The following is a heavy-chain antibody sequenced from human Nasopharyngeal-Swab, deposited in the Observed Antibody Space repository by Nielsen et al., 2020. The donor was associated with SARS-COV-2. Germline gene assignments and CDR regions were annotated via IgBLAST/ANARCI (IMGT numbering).Heavy chain of an antibody. Sequence: GESLKISCAASGFTFSSYAMSWVRQAPGKGLEWVSAISGSGGSTYYADSVKDRFTISRDNSKNTLYLQMNSLRAEDTAVYYCAKEGDILTGYSLDYWGQGTLVTVSS. J-gene: IGHJ4*02. CDR2: ISGSGGST. V-gene: IGHV3-23*01. CDR1: GFTFSSYA. D-gene: IGHD3-9*01. CDR3: AKEGDILTGYSLDY.